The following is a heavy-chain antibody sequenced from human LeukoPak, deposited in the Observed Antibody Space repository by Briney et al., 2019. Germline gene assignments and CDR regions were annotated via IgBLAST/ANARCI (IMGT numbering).Heavy chain of an antibody. CDR2: IRYDGSHK. CDR3: AKVYGSGSFIYYYYMDV. J-gene: IGHJ6*03. CDR1: GFTFSSYG. Sequence: GGSLRLSCAASGFTFSSYGIHWVRQAPGKGLEWVAFIRYDGSHKYYADSVKGRFTISRDNSKNTLYLQMNSLRAEDTAVYYCAKVYGSGSFIYYYYMDVWGKGTTVTISS. D-gene: IGHD3-10*01. V-gene: IGHV3-30*02.